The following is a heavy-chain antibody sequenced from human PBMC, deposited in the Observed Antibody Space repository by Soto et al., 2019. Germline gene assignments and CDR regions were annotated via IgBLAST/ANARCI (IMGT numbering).Heavy chain of an antibody. CDR1: GFTFSDYW. D-gene: IGHD4-17*01. Sequence: GGSLRLSCAVSGFTFSDYWMNWLRQAPGKGLEWVANIKADGSEKSYVDSVRGRFTISRDNAKNSLYLQMNSLRAEDTAVYYCVRGTVTPGLDYWGQGTLVTVSS. CDR3: VRGTVTPGLDY. J-gene: IGHJ4*02. V-gene: IGHV3-7*04. CDR2: IKADGSEK.